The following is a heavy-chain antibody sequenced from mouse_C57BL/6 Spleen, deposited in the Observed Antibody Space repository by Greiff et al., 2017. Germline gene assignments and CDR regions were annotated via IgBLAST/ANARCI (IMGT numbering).Heavy chain of an antibody. V-gene: IGHV14-3*01. CDR3: ASGYEGYSAWFAY. CDR2: IDPANGNT. J-gene: IGHJ3*01. Sequence: VHVKQSVAELVRPGASVKLSCTASGFNIKNTYMHWVKQRPEQGLEWIGRIDPANGNTKYAPKFQGKATISADTSSNTAYLQLSSLTSEDTAIYYCASGYEGYSAWFAYGGQGTLVTVSA. D-gene: IGHD2-3*01. CDR1: GFNIKNTY.